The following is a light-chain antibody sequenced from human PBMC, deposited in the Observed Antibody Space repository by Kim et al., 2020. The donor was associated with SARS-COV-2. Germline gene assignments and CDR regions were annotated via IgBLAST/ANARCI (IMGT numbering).Light chain of an antibody. CDR1: SSNIGSNP. J-gene: IGLJ2*01. CDR2: SNN. Sequence: GQRVTISCSGSSSNIGSNPVNWYQPPPGTAPKLLIYSNNQRPSGVPDRFSGSKSGTSASLAISGLQSEDEADYYCAAWDDSLNGQVFGGGTQLTVL. CDR3: AAWDDSLNGQV. V-gene: IGLV1-44*01.